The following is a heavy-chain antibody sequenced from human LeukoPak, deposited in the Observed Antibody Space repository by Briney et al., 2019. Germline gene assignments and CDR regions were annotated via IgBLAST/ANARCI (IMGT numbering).Heavy chain of an antibody. D-gene: IGHD3-22*01. J-gene: IGHJ4*02. CDR2: INPSGGST. CDR3: ARDLGDYDSSGYYHFDH. Sequence: ASVKVSCKASGYTFTSYYMHWVRQAPGQGLEWMGIINPSGGSTSYAQKFQGRVTMTRDTSTSTVYMELSSLRSEDTAVYYCARDLGDYDSSGYYHFDHWGQGTLVTVSS. CDR1: GYTFTSYY. V-gene: IGHV1-46*01.